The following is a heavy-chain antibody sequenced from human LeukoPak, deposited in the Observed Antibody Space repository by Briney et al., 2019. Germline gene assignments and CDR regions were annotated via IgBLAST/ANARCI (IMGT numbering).Heavy chain of an antibody. V-gene: IGHV3-7*04. CDR3: ARDVRPDY. CDR1: GFTFSSYW. J-gene: IGHJ4*02. CDR2: IKQDGTEK. Sequence: GQSMRLSWAPYGFTFSSYWTSCVRPAPGEGLEWVANIKQDGTEKYYMDSGKGRLSISRDKAKTSLYLQMNALRAEDTAVYYFARDVRPDYWGQGTLVTVST. D-gene: IGHD6-6*01.